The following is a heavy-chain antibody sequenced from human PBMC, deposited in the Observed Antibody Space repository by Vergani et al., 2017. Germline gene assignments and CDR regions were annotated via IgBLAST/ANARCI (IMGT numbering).Heavy chain of an antibody. CDR3: AKARDANCKGGNCYSYYDGLDL. V-gene: IGHV3-23*01. Sequence: EVQLLESGGNLIQPGGSLRLSCGASGFTFSSYAMTWVRLAPGKGLQWVSAISGSGGNTFYTDSVKGRFTISRDNSKDTLYLQMNSLRVEDTAIYYCAKARDANCKGGNCYSYYDGLDLWGQGTTVTVSS. D-gene: IGHD2-21*01. J-gene: IGHJ6*02. CDR1: GFTFSSYA. CDR2: ISGSGGNT.